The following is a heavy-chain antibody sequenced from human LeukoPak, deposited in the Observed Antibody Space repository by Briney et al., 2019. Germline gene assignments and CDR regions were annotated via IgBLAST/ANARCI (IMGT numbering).Heavy chain of an antibody. CDR3: ARDYARYCSSTSCYTFLH. CDR2: IWYDGSNT. CDR1: GFTFSSYG. V-gene: IGHV3-33*01. Sequence: PRRSLRLSCAASGFTFSSYGMRWARHAPGKGLEWVAAIWYDGSNTYYADSVKGRFTISRDHSKNTLYLQMNSLRAADTAVYYCARDYARYCSSTSCYTFLHWGQGTLVTVSS. J-gene: IGHJ4*02. D-gene: IGHD2-2*02.